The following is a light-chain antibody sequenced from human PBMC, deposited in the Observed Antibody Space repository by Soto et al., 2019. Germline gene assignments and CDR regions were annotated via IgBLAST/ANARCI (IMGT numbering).Light chain of an antibody. CDR2: GAS. CDR1: QSVSSSY. J-gene: IGKJ1*01. CDR3: QQYGSSPAT. V-gene: IGKV3-20*01. Sequence: EIVLTQSPGTLSLSPGERATLSCRASQSVSSSYLAWYQQKPGQAPRLLIYGASSRATGIPDRFSGSGSGTDFTLTISRLEPEDCAGYYCQQYGSSPATFGQGTKVEIK.